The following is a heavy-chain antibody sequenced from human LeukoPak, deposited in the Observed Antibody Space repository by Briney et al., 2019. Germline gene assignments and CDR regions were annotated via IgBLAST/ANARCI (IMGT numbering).Heavy chain of an antibody. Sequence: SETLSLTCTVSGGSISSSSYYWGWIRQPPGKGLEWIGSIYYSGTTYYNPSLKTRVTISVDTSKNQFSLKLSSVTAADTAVYYCARFRSSGYSSGWFYVSETYYFDYWGQGTLVTVSS. CDR3: ARFRSSGYSSGWFYVSETYYFDY. V-gene: IGHV4-39*01. CDR2: IYYSGTT. D-gene: IGHD6-19*01. CDR1: GGSISSSSYY. J-gene: IGHJ4*02.